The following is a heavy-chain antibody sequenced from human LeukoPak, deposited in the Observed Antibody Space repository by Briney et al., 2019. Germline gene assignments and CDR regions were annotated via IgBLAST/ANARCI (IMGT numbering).Heavy chain of an antibody. CDR3: AREIPGRIAADC. CDR2: IGGRGDGI. V-gene: IGHV3-48*01. Sequence: SGGSLRLSCAASGFTFSDYSMNWARQAPGKGLEWISYIGGRGDGISYADSVKGRFTVSRDNAKNSLFLQMNRLRGEDTAIYFCAREIPGRIAADCWGQGTLVTVSS. CDR1: GFTFSDYS. D-gene: IGHD2-15*01. J-gene: IGHJ4*02.